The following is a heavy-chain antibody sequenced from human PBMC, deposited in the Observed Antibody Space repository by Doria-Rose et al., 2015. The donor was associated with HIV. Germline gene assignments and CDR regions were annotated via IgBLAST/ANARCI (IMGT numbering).Heavy chain of an antibody. V-gene: IGHV4-31*03. CDR3: ARMGSYRELDY. Sequence: QQWGPGLVKPSETLSLTCSVSGASVSSRGYYWNWIRQVPGKGLESLGYTYYTGTSDYSPSLKSRLNMAVDTSKNQFSLKLSFVTVADTAVYYCARMGSYRELDYWGQGALVIVSA. J-gene: IGHJ4*02. D-gene: IGHD3-3*01. CDR1: GASVSSRGYY. CDR2: TYYTGTS.